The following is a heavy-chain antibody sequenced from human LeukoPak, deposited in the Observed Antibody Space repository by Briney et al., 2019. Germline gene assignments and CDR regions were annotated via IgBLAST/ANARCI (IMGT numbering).Heavy chain of an antibody. CDR1: GFALSFHA. CDR2: ISYDGTNK. V-gene: IGHV3-30*04. D-gene: IGHD2-21*02. J-gene: IGHJ3*02. CDR3: ARGMTASLRANAGFDI. Sequence: PGGSLRLSCAASGFALSFHALHWVRQSPGKGLEWVAAISYDGTNKFYADSVKGRFTVSRDNSQETMFLEMNSLRPEDTAVYSCARGMTASLRANAGFDIWGQGTTVAVSS.